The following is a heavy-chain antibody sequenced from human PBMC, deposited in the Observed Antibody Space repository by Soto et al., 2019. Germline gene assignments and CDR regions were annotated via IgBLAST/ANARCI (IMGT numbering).Heavy chain of an antibody. CDR1: GADINTYS. V-gene: IGHV4-4*07. D-gene: IGHD6-19*01. CDR3: ARDREAGYNFYYGMDV. J-gene: IGHJ6*02. Sequence: SETLSLTCIVSGADINTYSWTWIRQPAGKGLEWIGRIYTSASISYNPSLRGRVTLSVDTSTNQVSLKLASVTAADTAVYYCARDREAGYNFYYGMDVWGQGTTVTVSS. CDR2: IYTSASI.